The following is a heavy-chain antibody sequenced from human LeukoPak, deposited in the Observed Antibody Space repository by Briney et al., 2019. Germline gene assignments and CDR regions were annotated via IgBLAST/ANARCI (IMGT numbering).Heavy chain of an antibody. Sequence: SETLSLTCTVSGGSISSYYWSWIRQPAGKGLEWIGRIYTSGSTNYNPSLKSRVTMSADTSKNQFSLQLSSVTAADTAVYYCARESRDCSGGSCYSTGLAYWGQGTLVTVSS. D-gene: IGHD2-15*01. J-gene: IGHJ4*02. CDR2: IYTSGST. CDR1: GGSISSYY. V-gene: IGHV4-4*07. CDR3: ARESRDCSGGSCYSTGLAY.